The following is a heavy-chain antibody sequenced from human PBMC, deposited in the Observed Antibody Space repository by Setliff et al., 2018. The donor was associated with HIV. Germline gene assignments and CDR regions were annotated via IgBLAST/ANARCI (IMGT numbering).Heavy chain of an antibody. CDR1: GYSFTNSW. CDR2: IYPGDSDA. CDR3: ARHGPMRDGYNHGAFDY. V-gene: IGHV5-51*01. Sequence: GESLKISCKGSGYSFTNSWIGWVRQMPGKGLEWMGIIYPGDSDAKYNPSFQGQVTISADKSISTAYLQWSNLKASDTAMYYCARHGPMRDGYNHGAFDYWGQGTPVTVSS. D-gene: IGHD5-12*01. J-gene: IGHJ4*02.